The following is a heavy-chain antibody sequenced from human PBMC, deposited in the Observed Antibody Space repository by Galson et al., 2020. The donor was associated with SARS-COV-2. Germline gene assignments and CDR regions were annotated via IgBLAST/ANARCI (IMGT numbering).Heavy chain of an antibody. D-gene: IGHD2-2*01. CDR3: AKDACSAAICYTGWFDP. V-gene: IGHV3-23*01. CDR1: GFNFGPYD. CDR2: INGRGTTT. Sequence: GGSLSLSCTTSGFNFGPYDMTWVRQAPGKGLEWVSGINGRGTTTYYADSVKGRFTISRDNSRSTLYLQMNGLRAEDTALYYCAKDACSAAICYTGWFDPWGQGTLVTVSS. J-gene: IGHJ5*02.